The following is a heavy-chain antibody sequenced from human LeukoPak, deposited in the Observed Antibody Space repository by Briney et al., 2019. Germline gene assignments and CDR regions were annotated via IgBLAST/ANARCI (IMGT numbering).Heavy chain of an antibody. D-gene: IGHD2-2*03. Sequence: SVKVSCKASGGTFSSYAISWVRQAPGQGLEWMGGIIPIFGAVNYAQKFQGRVTMTRDTSTSTVYMELSSLRSEDTAVYYCASLATIGSDSFDIWGQGTMVTVSS. J-gene: IGHJ3*02. V-gene: IGHV1-69*05. CDR3: ASLATIGSDSFDI. CDR2: IIPIFGAV. CDR1: GGTFSSYA.